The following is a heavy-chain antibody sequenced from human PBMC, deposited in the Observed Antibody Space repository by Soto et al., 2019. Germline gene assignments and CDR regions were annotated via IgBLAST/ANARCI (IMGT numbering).Heavy chain of an antibody. CDR2: MNPIFGNP. D-gene: IGHD3-3*01. J-gene: IGHJ3*01. CDR3: AKDNTVVGEVTRGWRAFDV. CDR1: GDTFITYA. V-gene: IGHV1-69*01. Sequence: QVQLVQSGAEVKKPGSSVKVSCKASGDTFITYAIGWVRQAPGQGLEWMGGMNPIFGNPDYSQKFQGRVTITADESMTTVYMELSNLTSEDAALYYCAKDNTVVGEVTRGWRAFDVWGQGSMIIVSS.